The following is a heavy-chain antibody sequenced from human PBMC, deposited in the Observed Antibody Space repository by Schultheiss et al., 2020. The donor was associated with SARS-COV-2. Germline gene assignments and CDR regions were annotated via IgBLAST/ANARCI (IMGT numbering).Heavy chain of an antibody. D-gene: IGHD3-22*01. CDR2: ISGSGGST. J-gene: IGHJ4*02. CDR3: AKSDYYDSSGYPDY. CDR1: GFTFSSYA. Sequence: GESLKISCAASGFTFSSYAMSWVRQAPGKGLEWVSAISGSGGSTYYADSVKGRFTISRDNSKNTLYLQMNSLRAEDTAVYYCAKSDYYDSSGYPDYWGQGTLVTVSS. V-gene: IGHV3-23*01.